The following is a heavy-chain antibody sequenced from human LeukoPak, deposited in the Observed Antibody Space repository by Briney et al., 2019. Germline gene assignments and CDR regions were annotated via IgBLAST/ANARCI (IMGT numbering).Heavy chain of an antibody. J-gene: IGHJ4*02. V-gene: IGHV3-74*01. CDR1: GFTFSSYW. D-gene: IGHD2-8*01. CDR2: INSDGSNT. CDR3: ARERKLMGFDY. Sequence: PGGSLRLSCAASGFTFSSYWMHWVRQAPGQGLVWVSRINSDGSNTRYADSVKGRFAISRDNAKNTLYLQMNSLRAEDTAVYYCARERKLMGFDYWGQGTLVTVSS.